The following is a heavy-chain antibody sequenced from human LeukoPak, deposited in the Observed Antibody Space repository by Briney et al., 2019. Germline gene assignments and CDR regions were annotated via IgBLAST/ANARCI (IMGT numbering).Heavy chain of an antibody. Sequence: SEILSLTCTVSGGSMSSYYWSWIRQPPGKGLEWIGYIYYSGSTNYNPSLKSRVTISVDTSKNQFSLKVSSVTAADTAVYYCAREGTARYYHGMDVWGQGITATVSS. CDR2: IYYSGST. CDR1: GGSMSSYY. D-gene: IGHD6-6*01. J-gene: IGHJ6*02. V-gene: IGHV4-59*01. CDR3: AREGTARYYHGMDV.